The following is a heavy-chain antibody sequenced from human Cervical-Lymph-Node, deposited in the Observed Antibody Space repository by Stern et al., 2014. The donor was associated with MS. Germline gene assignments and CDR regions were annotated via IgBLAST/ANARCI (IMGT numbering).Heavy chain of an antibody. CDR3: AKAQGSGSLPVDY. J-gene: IGHJ4*02. D-gene: IGHD1-26*01. CDR1: GFTFDDYA. Sequence: VQLVESGGGLVQPGRSLRLSCAASGFTFDDYAMHWVRQAPGKGLEWVSGISWNSGSIGYADSVKGRFTISRDNAKNSLYLQMNSLRAEDTALYYCAKAQGSGSLPVDYWGQGTLVTVSS. CDR2: ISWNSGSI. V-gene: IGHV3-9*01.